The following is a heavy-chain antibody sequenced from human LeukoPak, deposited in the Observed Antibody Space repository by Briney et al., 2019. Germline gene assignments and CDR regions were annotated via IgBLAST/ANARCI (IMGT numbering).Heavy chain of an antibody. Sequence: PGGSLRLFCAASGFTFSSYEMNWVRQAPGKGLEWVSYISSSGSTIYYADSVKGRFTISRDNAKNSLYLQMNSLRAEDTAVYYCAREPVGAIDYWGQGTLVTVSS. CDR3: AREPVGAIDY. V-gene: IGHV3-48*03. CDR2: ISSSGSTI. J-gene: IGHJ4*02. D-gene: IGHD1-26*01. CDR1: GFTFSSYE.